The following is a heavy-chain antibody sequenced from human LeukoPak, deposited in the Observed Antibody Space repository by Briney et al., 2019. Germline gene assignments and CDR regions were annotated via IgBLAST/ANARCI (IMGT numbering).Heavy chain of an antibody. D-gene: IGHD1-1*01. CDR1: GFSFSDFG. J-gene: IGHJ5*02. Sequence: GSLRLSCAASGFSFSDFGMHWVRQAPGKGLEWVAFIRYDGSNKYYADSVKGRFTISRDDSKNTLYLQMNSLRAEDTAVYYCATDVHPGNNWFDPWGQGTLVTVSS. CDR2: IRYDGSNK. CDR3: ATDVHPGNNWFDP. V-gene: IGHV3-30*02.